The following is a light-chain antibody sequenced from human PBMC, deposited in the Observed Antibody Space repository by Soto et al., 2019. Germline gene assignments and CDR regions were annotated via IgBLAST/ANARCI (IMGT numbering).Light chain of an antibody. J-gene: IGKJ1*01. CDR3: QQYGNSPQT. Sequence: EIVLTQSPGTLSLSPGERATLSFRASQSVSSNYLAWYQQKPGQAPRLLIYGASSRAIGIPDRFSGSGSGTDFTLTISRLEPEDFAVYYCQQYGNSPQTFGQGTKVDI. CDR1: QSVSSNY. CDR2: GAS. V-gene: IGKV3-20*01.